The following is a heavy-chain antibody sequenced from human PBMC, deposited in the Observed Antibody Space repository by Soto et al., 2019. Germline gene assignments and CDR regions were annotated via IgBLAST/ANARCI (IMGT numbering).Heavy chain of an antibody. V-gene: IGHV1-69*01. CDR1: GGTFSSYA. J-gene: IGHJ6*02. CDR3: ARSLGYCRGGSCYSHYYYVYGTEV. D-gene: IGHD2-15*01. CDR2: IIPIFGTA. Sequence: QVQLVQSGAEVKKPGSSVKVSCKASGGTFSSYAISWVRQAPGQGLEWMGGIIPIFGTANYAQKFQGRVTIAAEEYTSTTYMALSSLRAEDTAVYYCARSLGYCRGGSCYSHYYYVYGTEVWGQGTKVTVSS.